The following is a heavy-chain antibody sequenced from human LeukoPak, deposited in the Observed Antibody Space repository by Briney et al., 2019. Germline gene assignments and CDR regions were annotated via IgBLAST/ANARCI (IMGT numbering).Heavy chain of an antibody. D-gene: IGHD6-13*01. CDR1: GGSISSGGYY. CDR3: ARDRSSSELGYFDY. Sequence: SQTLSPTCTVSGGSISSGGYYWSWIRQHPGKGLEWIGYIYYSGSTYYNPSLKSRVTISVDTSKNQFSLKLSSVTAADTAVYYCARDRSSSELGYFDYWGQGTLVTVSS. J-gene: IGHJ4*02. V-gene: IGHV4-31*03. CDR2: IYYSGST.